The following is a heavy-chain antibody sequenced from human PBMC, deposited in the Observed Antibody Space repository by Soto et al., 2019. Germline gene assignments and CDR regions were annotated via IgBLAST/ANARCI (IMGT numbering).Heavy chain of an antibody. J-gene: IGHJ5*02. CDR1: GGPLSSGSAY. CDR3: ATSVAAGKSFFGT. V-gene: IGHV4-31*03. Sequence: QVQLQESGPGLVKPSQTLSLTCSVSGGPLSSGSAYWSWVRQHPGKGLEGIGYIYYSGATYYNPALKGRVSISVDTSKSQFSLRLSSVTAADTAVYYWATSVAAGKSFFGTWGLGTLVTVSS. CDR2: IYYSGAT. D-gene: IGHD6-13*01.